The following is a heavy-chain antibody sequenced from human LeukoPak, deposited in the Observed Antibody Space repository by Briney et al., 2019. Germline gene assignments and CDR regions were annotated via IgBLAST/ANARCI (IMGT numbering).Heavy chain of an antibody. D-gene: IGHD3-22*01. V-gene: IGHV3-23*01. CDR3: AKDKGFYYGSSGYRYYFDN. J-gene: IGHJ4*02. CDR1: GFTFSSSA. CDR2: IPASGPKT. Sequence: GGSLRLSCAASGFTFSSSAMGWVRRAPQKGLEWVSAIPASGPKTYYTGSVRGRFTISRDNSKNTLFLHMNSLRPEDTAVYYCAKDKGFYYGSSGYRYYFDNWGQGTLVTVSS.